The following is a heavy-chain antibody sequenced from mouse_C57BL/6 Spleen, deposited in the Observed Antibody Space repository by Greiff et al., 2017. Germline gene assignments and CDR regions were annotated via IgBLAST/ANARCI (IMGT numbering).Heavy chain of an antibody. D-gene: IGHD1-1*01. J-gene: IGHJ2*01. CDR2: ISSGSSTI. Sequence: EVQVVESGGGLVKPGGSLKLSCAASGFTFSDYGMHWVRQAPEKGLEWVAYISSGSSTIYYADTVKGRFTISRDNAKNTLFLQMTSLRSEDTAMYYCAREATVHYFDYWGQGTTLTVSS. V-gene: IGHV5-17*01. CDR3: AREATVHYFDY. CDR1: GFTFSDYG.